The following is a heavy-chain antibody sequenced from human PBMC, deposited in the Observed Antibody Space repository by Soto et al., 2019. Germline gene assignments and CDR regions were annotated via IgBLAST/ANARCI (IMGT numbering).Heavy chain of an antibody. J-gene: IGHJ4*02. Sequence: QVHLVQSGAEVKKPGASVKVSCKASGYTFTSYGITWVRQAPGQGLEWMGWISAHNGNTDYAQKLQGRVIVTRDTSTSTAYMELRRLRSDGTAVYDCARGRYGDYWGQGALVTVSS. CDR3: ARGRYGDY. V-gene: IGHV1-18*01. D-gene: IGHD1-1*01. CDR2: ISAHNGNT. CDR1: GYTFTSYG.